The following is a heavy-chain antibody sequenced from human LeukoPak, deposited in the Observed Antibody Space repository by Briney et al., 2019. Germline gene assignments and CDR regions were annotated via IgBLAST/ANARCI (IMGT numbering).Heavy chain of an antibody. CDR3: ARDRIVVVVAATWDAFDI. CDR2: ISSSGSTI. D-gene: IGHD2-15*01. J-gene: IGHJ3*02. Sequence: PGGSLRLSCAVSGFTFSSYEMNWVRQAPGKGLEWVSYISSSGSTIYYADSVKGRFTISRDNAKNSLYLQMNSLRAEDTAVYYCARDRIVVVVAATWDAFDIWGQGTMVTVSS. CDR1: GFTFSSYE. V-gene: IGHV3-48*03.